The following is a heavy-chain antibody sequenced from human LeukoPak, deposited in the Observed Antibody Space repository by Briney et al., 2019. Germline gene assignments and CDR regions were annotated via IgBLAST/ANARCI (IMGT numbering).Heavy chain of an antibody. V-gene: IGHV3-23*01. CDR1: GFTFSTYG. CDR3: AKGEKVTANIYYFDS. J-gene: IGHJ4*02. D-gene: IGHD2-21*02. CDR2: ISGSGGST. Sequence: PGGSLRLSCAASGFTFSTYGMSWVRQAPGKGLEWVSAISGSGGSTYYADSVKGRFTISRDNSKNTLYLQMNSLRAEDTAVYYCAKGEKVTANIYYFDSWGQGTLVTVSS.